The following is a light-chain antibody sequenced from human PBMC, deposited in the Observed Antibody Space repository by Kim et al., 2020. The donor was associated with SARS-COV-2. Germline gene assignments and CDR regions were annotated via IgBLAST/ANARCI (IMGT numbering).Light chain of an antibody. V-gene: IGKV1-5*01. CDR3: QQYNSWWT. CDR2: DAS. Sequence: SESVGDSVTITCRASQSISSWLAWYQQKPGKAPKLLFYDASSLESGVPSRFSGSGSGTEFTLTISSLQPDDFATYYCQQYNSWWTFGQGTKVDIK. J-gene: IGKJ1*01. CDR1: QSISSW.